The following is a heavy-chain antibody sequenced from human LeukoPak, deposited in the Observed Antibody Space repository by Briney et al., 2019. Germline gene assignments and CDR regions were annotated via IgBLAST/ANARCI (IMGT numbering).Heavy chain of an antibody. CDR2: ISGSGGST. Sequence: PGGTLRLSCAASGFTFSSYGMSWVRQAPGKGLEWVPAISGSGGSTYYADSVKGRFTISRDNSKNTLYLQMNSLRAEDTAVYYCAKSDGDYPKFWVIDYWGQGTLVTVSS. CDR3: AKSDGDYPKFWVIDY. V-gene: IGHV3-23*01. J-gene: IGHJ4*02. D-gene: IGHD4-17*01. CDR1: GFTFSSYG.